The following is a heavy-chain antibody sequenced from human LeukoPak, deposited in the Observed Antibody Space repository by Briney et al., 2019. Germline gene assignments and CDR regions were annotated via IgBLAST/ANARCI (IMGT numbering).Heavy chain of an antibody. CDR1: GGSISSGSYY. V-gene: IGHV4-61*02. CDR3: ARGVGTTNFDY. D-gene: IGHD1-26*01. J-gene: IGHJ4*02. CDR2: IYTSGST. Sequence: TSETLSLTCTVSGGSISSGSYYWSWIRQPAGKGLEWIGRIYTSGSTNYNPSLKSRVTISVDTSKNQFSLKLSSVTAADTAVYYCARGVGTTNFDYWGPGTLVTVSS.